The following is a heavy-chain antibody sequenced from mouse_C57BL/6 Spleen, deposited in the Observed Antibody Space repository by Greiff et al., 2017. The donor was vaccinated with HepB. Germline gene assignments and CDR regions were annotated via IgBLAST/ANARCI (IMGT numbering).Heavy chain of an antibody. CDR2: IDPSDSYN. D-gene: IGHD1-1*01. V-gene: IGHV1-69*01. Sequence: QVQLQQPGAELVMPGASVKLSCKASGYTFTSYWMHWVKQRPGQGLEWIGEIDPSDSYNNYNQKFKGKSTLTVDKSSSTAYMQLSSLTSEDSAVYYCARAGTTVVATGFDYWGQGTTLTVSS. J-gene: IGHJ2*01. CDR1: GYTFTSYW. CDR3: ARAGTTVVATGFDY.